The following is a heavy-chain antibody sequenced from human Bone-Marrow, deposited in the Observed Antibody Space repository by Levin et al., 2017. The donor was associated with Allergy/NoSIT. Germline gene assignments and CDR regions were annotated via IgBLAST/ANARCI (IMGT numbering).Heavy chain of an antibody. CDR1: GGSFSYYY. CDR3: ARGRQNGDFFDY. D-gene: IGHD2-21*01. J-gene: IGHJ4*02. Sequence: SETLSLTCTVSGGSFSYYYWSWIRQPAGRGLEWIGRIFASGTTNYNYSLKSPVTMSIDTSKNQFSLKLNSVTAADTAVYYCARGRQNGDFFDYWGQGTLVTVSS. CDR2: IFASGTT. V-gene: IGHV4-4*07.